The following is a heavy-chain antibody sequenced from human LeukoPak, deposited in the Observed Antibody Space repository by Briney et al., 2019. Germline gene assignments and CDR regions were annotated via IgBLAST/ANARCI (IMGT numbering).Heavy chain of an antibody. Sequence: GGSLSLSCAASGFTFSTYGMNWVRQAPGKGLEGVSTISTNSANTYYTDSVKGRFTISRDNSKNTLFMQMNSLRAEDTAVYYCAKGQSTIATRSFDSWGQGTLVTVSS. D-gene: IGHD6-6*01. CDR2: ISTNSANT. CDR3: AKGQSTIATRSFDS. J-gene: IGHJ4*02. CDR1: GFTFSTYG. V-gene: IGHV3-23*01.